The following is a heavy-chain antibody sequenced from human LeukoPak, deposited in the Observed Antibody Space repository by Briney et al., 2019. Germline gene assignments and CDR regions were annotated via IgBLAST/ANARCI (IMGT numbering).Heavy chain of an antibody. J-gene: IGHJ4*02. CDR1: GGSISTYY. Sequence: SETLSLTCTVSGGSISTYYWNWIRQPPGKGLEWIGYIYYSGSTNYNPSLESRVTISVDTSKNQFSLKLSSVTAADTAVYYCARSGGYSSSRSLWGQGTLVTVSS. V-gene: IGHV4-59*01. D-gene: IGHD6-13*01. CDR2: IYYSGST. CDR3: ARSGGYSSSRSL.